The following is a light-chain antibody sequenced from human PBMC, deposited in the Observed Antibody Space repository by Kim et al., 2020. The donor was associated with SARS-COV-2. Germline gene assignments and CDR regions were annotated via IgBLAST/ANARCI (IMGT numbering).Light chain of an antibody. CDR1: QPVTYNY. CDR3: QHYGISPNS. V-gene: IGKV3-20*01. CDR2: GAS. J-gene: IGKJ2*03. Sequence: LSAGQRPTLSCSASQPVTYNYIAWYQQKPGQTPRLLVYGASNRVTGIPHRFSDSGSGTDFTLIIIRLEPEDFAVYYCQHYGISPNSFGQGNKLEI.